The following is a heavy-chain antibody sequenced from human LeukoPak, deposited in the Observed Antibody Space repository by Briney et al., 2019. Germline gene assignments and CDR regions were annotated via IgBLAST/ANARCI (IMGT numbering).Heavy chain of an antibody. V-gene: IGHV4-59*01. Sequence: PSETLSLTCTVSGGSISSYYWSWIRQPPGKGLEWIGYIYYSGSTNYNPSLKSRVTISVDASKNQFSLKLSSVTAADTAVYYCARGLVVPAALNYYYYYYGMDVWGQGTTVTVPS. CDR1: GGSISSYY. J-gene: IGHJ6*02. D-gene: IGHD2-2*01. CDR3: ARGLVVPAALNYYYYYYGMDV. CDR2: IYYSGST.